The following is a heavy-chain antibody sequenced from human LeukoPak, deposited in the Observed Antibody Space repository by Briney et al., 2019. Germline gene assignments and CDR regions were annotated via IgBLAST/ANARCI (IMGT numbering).Heavy chain of an antibody. D-gene: IGHD3-22*01. Sequence: ASVTVSYTASGYTFTSYYMHWVRQAPGQGLEWMGIINPSGGSTSYAQKFQGRATMTRDTSTSTVYMELSSLRSEDTAVYYCARGGRSSGYYWRFDYWGQGTLVTVSS. CDR2: INPSGGST. CDR1: GYTFTSYY. CDR3: ARGGRSSGYYWRFDY. J-gene: IGHJ4*02. V-gene: IGHV1-46*01.